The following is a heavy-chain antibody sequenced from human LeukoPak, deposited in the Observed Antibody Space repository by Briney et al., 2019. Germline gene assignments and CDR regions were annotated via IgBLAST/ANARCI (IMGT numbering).Heavy chain of an antibody. Sequence: SETLSLTCAVSGYSISSGYYWGWIRQPPGKGLEWIGSIYHSGSTYYNPSLKSRVTISVETSKNQFSLKLSSVTAADTAVYYCAGIAADNWVDPWGQGTLVTVSS. CDR3: AGIAADNWVDP. V-gene: IGHV4-38-2*01. CDR2: IYHSGST. D-gene: IGHD6-13*01. J-gene: IGHJ5*02. CDR1: GYSISSGYY.